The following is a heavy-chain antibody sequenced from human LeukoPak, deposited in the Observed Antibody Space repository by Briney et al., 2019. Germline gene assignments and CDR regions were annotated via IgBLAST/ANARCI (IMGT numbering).Heavy chain of an antibody. CDR1: GFALTTYN. J-gene: IGHJ4*02. CDR3: ARVDGDSLFDY. V-gene: IGHV1-18*01. CDR2: VTAFNENT. D-gene: IGHD4-17*01. Sequence: GASVKVSCKASGFALTTYNIVWLRQAPGQGLEWVGWVTAFNENTHYSRKVQGRVTMTRDTSTSTAYMELRSLRSDDTAVYYCARVDGDSLFDYWGQGTLVTVSS.